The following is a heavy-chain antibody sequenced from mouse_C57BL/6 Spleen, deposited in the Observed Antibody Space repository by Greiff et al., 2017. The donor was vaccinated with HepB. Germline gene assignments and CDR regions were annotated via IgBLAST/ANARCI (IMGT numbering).Heavy chain of an antibody. Sequence: VKLMESGAELVKPGASVKISCKASGYAFSSYWMNWVKQRPGQGLEWIGQIYPGDGDTNYNGKFKGKATLTADKSSSTAYMQLSSLTSEDSAVFFCARSYYGSSAYALDYWGQGTSVTVSS. CDR2: IYPGDGDT. CDR3: ARSYYGSSAYALDY. D-gene: IGHD1-1*01. CDR1: GYAFSSYW. V-gene: IGHV1-80*01. J-gene: IGHJ4*01.